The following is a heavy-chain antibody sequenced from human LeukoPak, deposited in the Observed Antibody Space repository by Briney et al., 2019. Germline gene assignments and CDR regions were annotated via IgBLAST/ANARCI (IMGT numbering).Heavy chain of an antibody. J-gene: IGHJ6*02. V-gene: IGHV3-64*01. CDR2: ISSNGGST. Sequence: QRGGSLRLSCAASGFTFSSYAMHWVRQAPGKGLEYVSAISSNGGSTYYANSVKGRFTISRDNSKNTLYLQMGSLRAEDMAVYYCARLHVDTAMVSGGMDVWGQGTTVTVSS. CDR3: ARLHVDTAMVSGGMDV. CDR1: GFTFSSYA. D-gene: IGHD5-18*01.